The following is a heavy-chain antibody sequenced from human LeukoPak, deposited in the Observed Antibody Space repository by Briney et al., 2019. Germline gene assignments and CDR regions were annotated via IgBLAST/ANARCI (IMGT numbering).Heavy chain of an antibody. V-gene: IGHV4-59*01. CDR1: GDSISSYY. D-gene: IGHD3-10*01. J-gene: IGHJ4*02. CDR2: IYYSGST. CDR3: GXXXXXXXXXXXXXXGSGYFDY. Sequence: CXVSGDSISSYYCSWIRQPPGKGLEWIGYIYYSGSTSYNPSLKSRVTISLDTSNNQFSLKLRSVNAADTAVYYCGXXXXXXXXXXXXXXGSGYFDYWGQGTLVTVSS.